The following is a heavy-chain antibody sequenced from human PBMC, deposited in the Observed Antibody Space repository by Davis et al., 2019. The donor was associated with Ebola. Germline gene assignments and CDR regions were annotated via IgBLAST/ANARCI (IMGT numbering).Heavy chain of an antibody. CDR3: ARSGYSGNTINYYYYGMDV. CDR2: ISSSSSTI. D-gene: IGHD5-12*01. CDR1: GFTFSSYS. Sequence: GESLKISCAASGFTFSSYSMNWVRQAPGKGLEWVSYISSSSSTIYYADSVKGRFTISRDNAKNSLYLQMNSLRDEDTAVYYCARSGYSGNTINYYYYGMDVWGQGTTVTVSS. J-gene: IGHJ6*02. V-gene: IGHV3-48*02.